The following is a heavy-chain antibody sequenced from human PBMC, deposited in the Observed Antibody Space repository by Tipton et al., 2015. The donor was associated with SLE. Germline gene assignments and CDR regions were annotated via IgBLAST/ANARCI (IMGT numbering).Heavy chain of an antibody. CDR2: IDLSGST. J-gene: IGHJ6*03. CDR1: GASISRYY. V-gene: IGHV4-4*08. D-gene: IGHD3-3*01. Sequence: TLSLTCTVSGASISRYYWSWIRQSPGKGLEWIGYIDLSGSTNYNPSLKSRASISMDTSKNQFSLKLSSVTAADTAVYHCARDAITIFEYMDVWGKGTTVTIS. CDR3: ARDAITIFEYMDV.